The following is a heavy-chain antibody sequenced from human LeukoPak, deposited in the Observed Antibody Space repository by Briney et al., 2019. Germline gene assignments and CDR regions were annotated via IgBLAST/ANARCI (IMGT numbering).Heavy chain of an antibody. Sequence: GASVKVSCKASGYTFTSYGISWVRQAPGQGLEWMGWISAYNGNTNYVQKLQGRVTMTTDTSTTTTYMELRSLRSDDTAVYYCARAAMIRGALNWFDPWGQGTLVTVSS. V-gene: IGHV1-18*01. CDR2: ISAYNGNT. J-gene: IGHJ5*02. D-gene: IGHD3-10*01. CDR3: ARAAMIRGALNWFDP. CDR1: GYTFTSYG.